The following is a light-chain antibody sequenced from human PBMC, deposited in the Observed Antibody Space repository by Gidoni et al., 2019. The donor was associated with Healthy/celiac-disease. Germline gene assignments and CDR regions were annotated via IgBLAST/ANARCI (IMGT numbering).Light chain of an antibody. CDR1: QGISSY. Sequence: IQFTQSPSSLSASVGDRVTITCRGSQGISSYLNWYRQKTGKVPKLLIYRASKWQSGVPARFSGSGSGTDFNLTISSLQPEDVATYYGQRTDNAPRTFGGGTKVEIK. V-gene: IGKV1-27*01. J-gene: IGKJ4*01. CDR3: QRTDNAPRT. CDR2: RAS.